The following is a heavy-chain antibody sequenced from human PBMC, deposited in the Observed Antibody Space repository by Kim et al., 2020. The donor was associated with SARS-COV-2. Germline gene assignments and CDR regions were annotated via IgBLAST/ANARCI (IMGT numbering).Heavy chain of an antibody. CDR2: ISGSGGST. Sequence: GGSLRLSCAASGFTFSSYAMSWVRQAPGKGVEWVSAISGSGGSTYYTDSVKGRFTISRDNSKNTLYLQMNSLRAEDTAVYYCAKDVDYDYVWGSYRYFDYWSQGALVTVSS. CDR1: GFTFSSYA. D-gene: IGHD3-16*02. CDR3: AKDVDYDYVWGSYRYFDY. V-gene: IGHV3-23*01. J-gene: IGHJ4*02.